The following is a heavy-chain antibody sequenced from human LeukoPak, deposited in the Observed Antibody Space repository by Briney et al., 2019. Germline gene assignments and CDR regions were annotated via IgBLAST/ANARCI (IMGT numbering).Heavy chain of an antibody. V-gene: IGHV3-21*01. Sequence: SVKGRFTISRDNAKNSMYLQMNSLRVEDTAVYYCARALGYCSGGSCYSVAGWFDPWGQGTLVTVSS. D-gene: IGHD2-15*01. CDR3: ARALGYCSGGSCYSVAGWFDP. J-gene: IGHJ5*02.